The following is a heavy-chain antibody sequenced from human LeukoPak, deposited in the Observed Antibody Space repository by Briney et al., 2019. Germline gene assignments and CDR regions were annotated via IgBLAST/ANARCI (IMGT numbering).Heavy chain of an antibody. CDR3: ATAVLYGSNDFDY. D-gene: IGHD2-15*01. CDR1: VYTSTCYY. Sequence: ASVTVSFKSSVYTSTCYYMHWVRQAPGQGLEGMGWINPNSGVTKFAQRFQGRVTMTRDTSTSTAYLDLSSLRSDDTAVYYCATAVLYGSNDFDYWGQGTLVTVSS. CDR2: INPNSGVT. V-gene: IGHV1-2*02. J-gene: IGHJ4*02.